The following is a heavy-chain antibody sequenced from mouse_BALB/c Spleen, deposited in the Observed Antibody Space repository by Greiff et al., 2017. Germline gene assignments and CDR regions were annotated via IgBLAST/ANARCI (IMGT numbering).Heavy chain of an antibody. V-gene: IGHV5-9-3*01. Sequence: EVKVEESGGGLVKPGGSLKLSCAASGFTFSSYDMSWVRQTPEKRLEWVATISSGGSYTYYPDSVKGRFTISRDNAKNTLYLQMSSLRSEDTAMYYCARNEGNAMDDWGQGTSVTVSS. CDR2: ISSGGSYT. CDR3: ARNEGNAMDD. J-gene: IGHJ4*01. CDR1: GFTFSSYD.